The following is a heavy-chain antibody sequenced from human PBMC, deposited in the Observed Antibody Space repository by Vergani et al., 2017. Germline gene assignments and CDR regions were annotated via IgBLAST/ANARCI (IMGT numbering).Heavy chain of an antibody. V-gene: IGHV4-4*07. CDR2: VYFTGST. CDR3: AVRPRVNLVGGEIVTKRTFDY. CDR1: GVSINSRYY. J-gene: IGHJ4*02. D-gene: IGHD3-10*01. Sequence: QVQLQESGPGLVKSSQTLSLTCRVSGVSINSRYYWTWVRQPAGKGLQWLGRVYFTGSTNYNPSLRSRLSLSIDTSLNEFSLKLHSMSADDTAMYYCAVRPRVNLVGGEIVTKRTFDYWSQGSLVTVSS.